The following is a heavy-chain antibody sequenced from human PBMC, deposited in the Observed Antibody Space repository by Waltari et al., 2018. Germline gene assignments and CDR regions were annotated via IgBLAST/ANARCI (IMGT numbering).Heavy chain of an antibody. CDR3: ARSIAAAGTGPSPHYWYFDL. CDR1: GYSISSGYY. V-gene: IGHV4-38-2*01. Sequence: QVQLQESGPGLVKPSETLSLTCAVSGYSISSGYYWGWIRQPPGKGLEWIGSIYHSGRTYYNPSLKSRVTISVDTSKNQFSRKLSSVTAADTAVYYCARSIAAAGTGPSPHYWYFDLWGRGTLVTVSS. D-gene: IGHD6-13*01. J-gene: IGHJ2*01. CDR2: IYHSGRT.